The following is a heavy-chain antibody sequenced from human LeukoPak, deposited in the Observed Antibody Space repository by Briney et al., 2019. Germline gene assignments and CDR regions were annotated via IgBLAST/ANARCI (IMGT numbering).Heavy chain of an antibody. CDR2: FYYSGST. D-gene: IGHD1-20*01. CDR3: ARVIFNGLTGKFGVYYFDY. V-gene: IGHV4-59*01. CDR1: GGSISSYY. J-gene: IGHJ4*02. Sequence: PSETLSLTCTVSGGSISSYYWSWIRQPPGKGLEWIGYFYYSGSTNYNPSLKSRVTISADTSKNQFSLKLSSVTAADTAVYYCARVIFNGLTGKFGVYYFDYWGQGTLVTVSS.